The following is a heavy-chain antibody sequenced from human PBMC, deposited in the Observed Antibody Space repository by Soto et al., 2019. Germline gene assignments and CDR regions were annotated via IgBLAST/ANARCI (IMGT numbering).Heavy chain of an antibody. CDR2: IVVGSGST. V-gene: IGHV1-58*01. Sequence: SVKVSCKASGFTFTSSAVQWVRQARGQRREWIGWIVVGSGSTNYAQKFQERVTITRDMSTSTAYMELSSLRSEDTAVYYCAAALSLQGNYYYYGMDVWGQGTTVTVSS. D-gene: IGHD3-10*01. CDR3: AAALSLQGNYYYYGMDV. J-gene: IGHJ6*02. CDR1: GFTFTSSA.